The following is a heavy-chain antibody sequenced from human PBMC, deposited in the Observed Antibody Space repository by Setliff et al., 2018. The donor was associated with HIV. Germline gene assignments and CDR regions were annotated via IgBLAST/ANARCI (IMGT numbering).Heavy chain of an antibody. J-gene: IGHJ4*02. Sequence: SETLSLTCGVSGYSISSDYYWSWIRQPAGKGLEWIGRIYTSGNTNYNPSLKSRVTMSVDTSKNQFSLRLSSVTAADTAVYYCARDQKGYSYGYFDSWGQGTLVTVSS. CDR2: IYTSGNT. CDR3: ARDQKGYSYGYFDS. D-gene: IGHD5-18*01. V-gene: IGHV4-4*07. CDR1: GYSISSDYY.